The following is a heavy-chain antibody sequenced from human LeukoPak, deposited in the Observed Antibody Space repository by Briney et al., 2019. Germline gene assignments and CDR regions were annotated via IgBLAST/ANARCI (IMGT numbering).Heavy chain of an antibody. V-gene: IGHV4-34*01. CDR3: ARGDIVAVPAAPHNVWFDP. Sequence: SETVSLTCAVDGGSFTGYYWSWIRQPPGKGLGWIGEINHSGSTNYNPSLKSRVTISVDTSKNPFSLKLSSATAAGTAVYYCARGDIVAVPAAPHNVWFDPSGQGTLVTVSS. CDR2: INHSGST. CDR1: GGSFTGYY. D-gene: IGHD2-2*01. J-gene: IGHJ5*02.